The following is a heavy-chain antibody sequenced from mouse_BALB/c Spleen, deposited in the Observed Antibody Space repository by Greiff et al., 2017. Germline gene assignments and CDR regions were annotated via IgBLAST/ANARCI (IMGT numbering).Heavy chain of an antibody. CDR3: ARTRVYYAMDY. Sequence: VQLQQSGAELMKPGASVKISCKATGYTFSSYWIEWVKQRPGHGLEWIGEILPGSGSTNYNEKFKGKATFTADTSSNTAYMQLSSLTSEDSAVYYCARTRVYYAMDYWGQGTSVTVSS. J-gene: IGHJ4*01. CDR1: GYTFSSYW. V-gene: IGHV1-9*01. CDR2: ILPGSGST.